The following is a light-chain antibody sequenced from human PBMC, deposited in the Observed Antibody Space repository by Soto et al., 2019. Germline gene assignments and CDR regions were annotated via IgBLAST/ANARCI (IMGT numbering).Light chain of an antibody. Sequence: EILMTQYPATLSVSPGERATLSCRASQTVFRKLAWYQQKPGQPPRLLISGASTRATGIPARFSGSGSGTEFTLTISSLQSEDFAVYYCQQYNNWPQTFGQGTKVEIK. CDR2: GAS. V-gene: IGKV3-15*01. CDR1: QTVFRK. J-gene: IGKJ1*01. CDR3: QQYNNWPQT.